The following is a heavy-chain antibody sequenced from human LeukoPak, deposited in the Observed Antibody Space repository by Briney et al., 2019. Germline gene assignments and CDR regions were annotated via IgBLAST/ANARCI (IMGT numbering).Heavy chain of an antibody. V-gene: IGHV3-7*01. CDR2: IKQDGSEA. CDR3: TRGFAY. J-gene: IGHJ4*02. Sequence: GGSLRLSCAASGFTFGRQQMHWLRQSSDQGLEWVSNIKQDGSEAYYLESVKGRFTISRDNAKNSLFLQMNSLRAAATDVYSCTRGFAYWGQGTLVTVSS. CDR1: GFTFGRQQ.